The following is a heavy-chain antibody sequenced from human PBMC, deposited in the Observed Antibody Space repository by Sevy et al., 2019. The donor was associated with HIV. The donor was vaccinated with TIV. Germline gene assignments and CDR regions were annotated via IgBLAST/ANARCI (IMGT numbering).Heavy chain of an antibody. Sequence: GGSLRLSCAASGFTFSSYYMNWVRQAPGKGLEWVSSISGISNYIYYADSVKGRFTISRDNAKNSLYLQMHSLRAEDTAVYYCANLLESWDGMDVWGQGTTVTVSS. CDR2: ISGISNYI. CDR3: ANLLESWDGMDV. D-gene: IGHD3-3*01. J-gene: IGHJ6*02. V-gene: IGHV3-21*01. CDR1: GFTFSSYY.